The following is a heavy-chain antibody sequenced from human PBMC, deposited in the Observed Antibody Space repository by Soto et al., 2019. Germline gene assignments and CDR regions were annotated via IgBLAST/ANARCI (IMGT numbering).Heavy chain of an antibody. D-gene: IGHD5-18*01. V-gene: IGHV1-3*01. CDR3: ARWLNGYLYYFDY. CDR2: INAGNGNT. CDR1: GYTFTSYA. Sequence: QVQLVQSGAEVKKPGASVKVSCKASGYTFTSYAMHWVRQAPGQRLEWMGWINAGNGNTKYSQKFQGRVTITRDTAAGTAYMELSSLRSEDTAVYYCARWLNGYLYYFDYWGQGTLVTVSS. J-gene: IGHJ4*02.